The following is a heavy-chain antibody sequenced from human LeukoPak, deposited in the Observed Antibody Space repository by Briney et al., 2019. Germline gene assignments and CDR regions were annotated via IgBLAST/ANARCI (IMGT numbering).Heavy chain of an antibody. CDR2: ISGYDGDT. V-gene: IGHV1-18*01. CDR3: ARDRKPHYYDSSGFDY. J-gene: IGHJ4*02. Sequence: LRASVKVSCKASGYTFTSFGINWVRQAPGQGLEWMGWISGYDGDTKYAQKLQGRVTMTIETSTSTAYMELSSLRSEDTAVYYCARDRKPHYYDSSGFDYWGQGTLVTVSS. D-gene: IGHD3-22*01. CDR1: GYTFTSFG.